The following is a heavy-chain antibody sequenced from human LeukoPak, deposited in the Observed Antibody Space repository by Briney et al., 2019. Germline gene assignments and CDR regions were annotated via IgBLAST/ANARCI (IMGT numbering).Heavy chain of an antibody. D-gene: IGHD1-1*01. CDR1: GFTFSSYN. Sequence: PGGSLRLSCAASGFTFSSYNMNWVRQAPGKGLEWVSSISTSSSYIYYSDSVKGRFTISRDNSKNTLYLQMNSLRAEDTAVYYCARDGNRDGDMDVWGKGTTVTVSS. CDR2: ISTSSSYI. V-gene: IGHV3-21*04. J-gene: IGHJ6*03. CDR3: ARDGNRDGDMDV.